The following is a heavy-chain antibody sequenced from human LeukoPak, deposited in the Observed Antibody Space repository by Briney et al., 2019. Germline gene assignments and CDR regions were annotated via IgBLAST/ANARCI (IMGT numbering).Heavy chain of an antibody. CDR1: GYTFTSYA. CDR3: ARAVVVVAAFDY. D-gene: IGHD2-15*01. Sequence: ASVKVSCKASGYTFTSYAMHWVRHAPGQRLEWMGWINAGNGNTKYSQKFQGRVTITRDTSASTAYMELSSLRSEDTAVYYCARAVVVVAAFDYWGQGTLVTVSS. V-gene: IGHV1-3*01. J-gene: IGHJ4*02. CDR2: INAGNGNT.